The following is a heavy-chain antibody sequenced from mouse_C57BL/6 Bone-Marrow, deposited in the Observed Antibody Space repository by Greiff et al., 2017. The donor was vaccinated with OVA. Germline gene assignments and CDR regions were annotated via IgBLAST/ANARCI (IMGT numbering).Heavy chain of an antibody. J-gene: IGHJ1*03. CDR1: GYTFTDYY. CDR2: INPNNGGT. CDR3: ARPLDYYGSSYWYFDV. D-gene: IGHD1-1*01. Sequence: EVQLQQSGPELVKPGASVKISCKASGYTFTDYYMNWVKQSHGKSLEWIGDINPNNGGTSYNQKFKGKATLTVDKSSSTAYMVLRSLTSEASAVYYCARPLDYYGSSYWYFDVWGTGTTVTVSS. V-gene: IGHV1-26*01.